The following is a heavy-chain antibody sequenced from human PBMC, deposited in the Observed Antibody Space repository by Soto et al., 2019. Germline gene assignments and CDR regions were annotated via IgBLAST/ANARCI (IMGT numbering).Heavy chain of an antibody. D-gene: IGHD6-19*01. CDR1: GFIFSSFA. J-gene: IGHJ4*02. Sequence: GGSLRLSCAASGFIFSSFAMSWVRQAPGKGLEWVSTISNNGGSTYSADSVKGRFTISRDNSKNTLYLQMNSLRAEDTAVYYCAKDPDISGWYQTDLDYWGQGTLVTVSS. V-gene: IGHV3-23*01. CDR2: ISNNGGST. CDR3: AKDPDISGWYQTDLDY.